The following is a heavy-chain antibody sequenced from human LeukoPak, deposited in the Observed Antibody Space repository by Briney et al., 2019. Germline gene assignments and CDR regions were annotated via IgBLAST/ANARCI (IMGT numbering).Heavy chain of an antibody. Sequence: PGGSLRLSCAASGFIFSNYGMNWVRQAPGKGLEWVAAISASGSATSYADSVRGRFTISRDNSKSTTYLQMNSLRAEDTAVLYCAKDLSLRVFWSGYFGYWGQGIPVTVSS. J-gene: IGHJ4*02. CDR3: AKDLSLRVFWSGYFGY. V-gene: IGHV3-23*01. CDR2: ISASGSAT. CDR1: GFIFSNYG. D-gene: IGHD3-3*01.